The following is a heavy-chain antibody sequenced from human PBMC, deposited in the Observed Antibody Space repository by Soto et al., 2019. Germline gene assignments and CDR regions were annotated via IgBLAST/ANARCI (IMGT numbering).Heavy chain of an antibody. D-gene: IGHD5-12*01. CDR2: INDSGNI. CDR1: GASFSGYQ. Sequence: SETLSLTCAVYGASFSGYQWTWIRQTPGKGLEWIGEINDSGNINYNPSLKSRVTISLDTPKKQISLKLSSVTAAGSAVYYCATHSLDSGYGSSWGPGTLVTVSS. CDR3: ATHSLDSGYGSS. V-gene: IGHV4-34*01. J-gene: IGHJ5*02.